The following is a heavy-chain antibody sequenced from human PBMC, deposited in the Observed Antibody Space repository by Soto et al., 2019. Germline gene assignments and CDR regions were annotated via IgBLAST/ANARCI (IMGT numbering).Heavy chain of an antibody. CDR2: IYNSGST. CDR1: GGSISSGGYY. V-gene: IGHV4-31*03. J-gene: IGHJ5*02. CDR3: ARDPAP. Sequence: QVQLQESGPGLVKPSQTLSLTGTVSGGSISSGGYYWSWLRQHPGKGLEWVGYIYNSGSTYSNPSLKSRVSISADTSKNQFSLNLSSVTAADTAVYYCARDPAPCGQGTLVTVSS.